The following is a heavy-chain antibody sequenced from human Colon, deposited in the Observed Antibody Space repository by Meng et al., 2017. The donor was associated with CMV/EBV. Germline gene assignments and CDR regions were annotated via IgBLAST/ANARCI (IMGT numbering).Heavy chain of an antibody. D-gene: IGHD6-6*01. CDR2: IYSGGST. Sequence: GESLKISCAASGFTVSSNYISWVRQAPGKGLEWVSVIYSGGSTYYADSVKGRFTISRDNSKNTLYLQMNSLRAEDTAVYYCARASQGSSSGWFDPWGQGTLVTVSS. V-gene: IGHV3-66*02. J-gene: IGHJ5*02. CDR3: ARASQGSSSGWFDP. CDR1: GFTVSSNY.